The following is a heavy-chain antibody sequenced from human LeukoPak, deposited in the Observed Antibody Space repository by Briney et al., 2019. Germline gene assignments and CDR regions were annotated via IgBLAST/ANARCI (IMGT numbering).Heavy chain of an antibody. CDR3: ARRRQYDSSLFWNFDL. CDR2: INHSGST. V-gene: IGHV4-34*01. D-gene: IGHD6-6*01. J-gene: IGHJ2*01. Sequence: PSETLSLTCTVSGGSINSYFWSWIRQSPGKGLEWIGEINHSGSTNYNPSLKSRVTISVDTSKNQFSLKLSSVTAADTAVYYCARRRQYDSSLFWNFDLWGRGTLVTVSS. CDR1: GGSINSYF.